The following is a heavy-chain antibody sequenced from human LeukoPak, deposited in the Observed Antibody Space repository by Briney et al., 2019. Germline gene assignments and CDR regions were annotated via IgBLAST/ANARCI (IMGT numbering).Heavy chain of an antibody. V-gene: IGHV3-23*01. CDR1: GFTFSSYA. J-gene: IGHJ3*02. CDR3: AKDEINYYDHDAFDI. D-gene: IGHD3-22*01. CDR2: MSGSGGST. Sequence: GGSLRLSCAASGFTFSSYAMSWVRQAPGKGLEWVAAMSGSGGSTYYADSVKGRFTISRDNSKNTLYLQMNSLRAEDTAVYYCAKDEINYYDHDAFDIWGQGTMVTVSS.